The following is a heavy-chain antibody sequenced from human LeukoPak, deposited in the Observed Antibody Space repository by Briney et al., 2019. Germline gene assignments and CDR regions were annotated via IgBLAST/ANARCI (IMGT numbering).Heavy chain of an antibody. Sequence: SETLSLTCAVYGGSFSGYYWRWIRQPPAKGLEWIGEINHSGSTNYNPYLKSRVTISVDTSKNQFSLKLSSVTAADTAVYYCARRSSKRFNWYFDLWGRGTLVTVSS. CDR2: INHSGST. J-gene: IGHJ2*01. D-gene: IGHD5-24*01. CDR1: GGSFSGYY. V-gene: IGHV4-34*01. CDR3: ARRSSKRFNWYFDL.